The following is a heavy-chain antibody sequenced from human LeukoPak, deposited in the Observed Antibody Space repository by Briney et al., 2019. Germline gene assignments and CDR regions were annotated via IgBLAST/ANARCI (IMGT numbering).Heavy chain of an antibody. CDR2: ISAYNGNT. CDR3: ARDVFEGFGERVIDAFDL. D-gene: IGHD3-10*01. CDR1: GYRFITYG. V-gene: IGHV1-18*01. Sequence: ASVKVSCKASGYRFITYGLSWVRQAPGQGLEWMGCISAYNGNTNFAPKLQGRVTVTADTSTSTAYMELRSLRSDDTAVYYCARDVFEGFGERVIDAFDLWGQGTMVTVSS. J-gene: IGHJ3*01.